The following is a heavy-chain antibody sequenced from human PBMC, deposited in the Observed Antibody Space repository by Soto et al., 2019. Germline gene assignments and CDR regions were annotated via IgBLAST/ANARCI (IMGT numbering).Heavy chain of an antibody. CDR2: INPNSGGK. CDR1: GYTFTGYY. J-gene: IGHJ6*02. D-gene: IGHD3-3*01. CDR3: ARERGSDFWSGYYYYYYGMDV. V-gene: IGHV1-2*02. Sequence: ASVKVSCKASGYTFTGYYMHWVRQAPGQGLEWMGWINPNSGGKNYAQKFQGRVTMTRDTSISTAYMELSRLRSDDTAVYYCARERGSDFWSGYYYYYYGMDVWGQGTTVTVSS.